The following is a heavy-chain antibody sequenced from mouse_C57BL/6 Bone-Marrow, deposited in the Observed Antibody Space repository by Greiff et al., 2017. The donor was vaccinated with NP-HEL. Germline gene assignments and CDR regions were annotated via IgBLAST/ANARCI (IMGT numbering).Heavy chain of an antibody. CDR2: INPSTGGT. V-gene: IGHV1-42*01. J-gene: IGHJ4*01. CDR1: GYSFTGYY. D-gene: IGHD1-1*01. CDR3: ARRGGVEAMDY. Sequence: EVQLVESGPELVKPGASVKISCKASGYSFTGYYMNWVKQSPEKSLEWIGEINPSTGGTTYNQKFKAKATLTVDKSSSTAYMQLKSLTSEDSAVYYCARRGGVEAMDYWGQGTSVTVSS.